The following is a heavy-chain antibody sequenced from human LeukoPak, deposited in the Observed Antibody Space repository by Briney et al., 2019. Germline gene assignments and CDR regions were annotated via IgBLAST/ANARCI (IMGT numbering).Heavy chain of an antibody. Sequence: GGSLRLSCAASGFTFTSYAMSWVRQAPGKGLEWFSAISGSGDRTFYADSVKGRFTISRDNSKNTLYLQMNSLRAEDTAVYYCAKDQRFGDLYIWLDYWGQGSLVTVSS. V-gene: IGHV3-23*01. CDR3: AKDQRFGDLYIWLDY. D-gene: IGHD3-10*01. J-gene: IGHJ4*02. CDR2: ISGSGDRT. CDR1: GFTFTSYA.